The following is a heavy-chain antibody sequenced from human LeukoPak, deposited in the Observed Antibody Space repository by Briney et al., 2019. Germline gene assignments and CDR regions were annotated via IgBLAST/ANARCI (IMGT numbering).Heavy chain of an antibody. D-gene: IGHD3-9*01. Sequence: SETLSLTCTVSGGSMRSNNYYWGWIRQPPGKGLEWIGSVYYDGNTYVSPSLKSRVTISEDTSKNQFSLELTSMTAEDTALYYCVTNDGVFTGYDVFDVWGQGRMVTVSS. V-gene: IGHV4-39*07. J-gene: IGHJ3*01. CDR2: VYYDGNT. CDR3: VTNDGVFTGYDVFDV. CDR1: GGSMRSNNYY.